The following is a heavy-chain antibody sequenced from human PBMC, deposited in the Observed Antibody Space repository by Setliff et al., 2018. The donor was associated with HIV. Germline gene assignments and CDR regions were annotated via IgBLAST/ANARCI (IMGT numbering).Heavy chain of an antibody. CDR3: ARHDVVRGAIDN. CDR1: GGAFSSYA. V-gene: IGHV1-69*05. Sequence: ASVKVSCKASGGAFSSYALSWVRQAPGQGLEWMGGIIPIFGTANYAQKFQGRVTITTDESTSTAYMELSSLRSEDTAVYYCARHDVVRGAIDNWGQGTLVTVSS. CDR2: IIPIFGTA. D-gene: IGHD3-10*01. J-gene: IGHJ4*02.